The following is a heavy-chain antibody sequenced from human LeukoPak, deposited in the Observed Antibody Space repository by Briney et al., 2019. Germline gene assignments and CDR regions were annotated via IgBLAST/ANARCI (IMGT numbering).Heavy chain of an antibody. CDR1: GFTFSSYA. J-gene: IGHJ3*02. D-gene: IGHD3-22*01. CDR3: ARDPITMIVVVITEGDAFDI. V-gene: IGHV3-30-3*01. Sequence: PGRSLRLSCAASGFTFSSYAMHWVRQAPGKGLEWVAVISYDGSNKYYADSMKGRFIISRDNSKNTLYLQMNSLRAEDTAVYYCARDPITMIVVVITEGDAFDIWGQGTMVTVSS. CDR2: ISYDGSNK.